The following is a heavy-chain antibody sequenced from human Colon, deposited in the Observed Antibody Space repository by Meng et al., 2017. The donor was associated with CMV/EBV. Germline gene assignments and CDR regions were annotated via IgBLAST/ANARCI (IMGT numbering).Heavy chain of an antibody. Sequence: SCKASGFTFTSYAMHWVRQAPGKGLEYVSAISSNGGSTYYADSVKGRFTISRDNSKNTLYLQMGSLRAEDMAVYYCAREAAAGTYFIRFGMDVWGQGTTVTVSS. V-gene: IGHV3-64*02. J-gene: IGHJ6*02. CDR2: ISSNGGST. CDR1: GFTFTSYA. D-gene: IGHD6-13*01. CDR3: AREAAAGTYFIRFGMDV.